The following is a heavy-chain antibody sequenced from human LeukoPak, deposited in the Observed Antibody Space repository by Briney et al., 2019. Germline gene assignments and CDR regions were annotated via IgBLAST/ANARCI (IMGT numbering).Heavy chain of an antibody. CDR3: ASRGGNYVDYYYMDV. CDR1: GGTFSSYA. D-gene: IGHD4-23*01. CDR2: IIPIFGTA. J-gene: IGHJ6*03. V-gene: IGHV1-69*05. Sequence: GASVKVSCKASGGTFSSYAISWVRQAPGQGLEWMGGIIPIFGTANYAQKFQGRVTITTDESTSTAYMELSSLRSEDTAVYYCASRGGNYVDYYYMDVRGKGTTVTVSS.